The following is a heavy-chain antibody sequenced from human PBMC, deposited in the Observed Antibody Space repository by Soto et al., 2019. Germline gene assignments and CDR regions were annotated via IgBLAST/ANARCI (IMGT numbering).Heavy chain of an antibody. J-gene: IGHJ5*02. CDR2: MNPNSGNT. CDR1: GYTFTSYD. D-gene: IGHD3-9*01. CDR3: ARVYDILTGFFDP. Sequence: ASVKVSCKASGYTFTSYDITWVRQATGQGLEWMGWMNPNSGNTGYAQKFQGRVTMTRNTSISTAYMELSSLRSEDTAVYYCARVYDILTGFFDPWGQGTLVTVSS. V-gene: IGHV1-8*01.